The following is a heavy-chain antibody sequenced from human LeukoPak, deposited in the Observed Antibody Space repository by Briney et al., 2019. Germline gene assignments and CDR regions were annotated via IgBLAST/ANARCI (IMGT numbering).Heavy chain of an antibody. CDR2: IYYSGST. CDR1: GGSISSGGYY. J-gene: IGHJ4*02. D-gene: IGHD1-26*01. V-gene: IGHV4-31*03. Sequence: SETLSLTCTVSGGSISSGGYYWSWIRQHPGKGLEWIGYIYYSGSTYYNPSLKSRVTISVDTSKNQFSLKLSSVTAADTAVYYCARGGRYDSYIDYWGQGTLVTVSS. CDR3: ARGGRYDSYIDY.